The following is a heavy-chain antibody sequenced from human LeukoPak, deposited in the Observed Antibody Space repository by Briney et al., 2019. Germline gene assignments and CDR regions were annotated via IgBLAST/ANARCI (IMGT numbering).Heavy chain of an antibody. CDR1: GGSFSGYY. Sequence: KPSKTLSLTCAVYGGSFSGYYWSWIRQPPGKGLEWIGEINHSGSTNYNPSLKSRVTISVDTSKNQFSLKLSSVTAADTAVYYCAIGGKPRIVDYYGSGSYDHWGQGTLVTVSS. CDR2: INHSGST. D-gene: IGHD3-10*01. CDR3: AIGGKPRIVDYYGSGSYDH. J-gene: IGHJ4*02. V-gene: IGHV4-34*01.